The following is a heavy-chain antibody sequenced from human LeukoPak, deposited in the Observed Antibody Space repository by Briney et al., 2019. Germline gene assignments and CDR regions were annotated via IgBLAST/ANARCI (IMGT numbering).Heavy chain of an antibody. CDR3: ARGGYYDFWSGFIRDYMDV. CDR1: GYTFTSYY. Sequence: ALVKVSCKASGYTFTSYYMHWVRQAPGQGLEWMGVINPSGGSTSYAQKFQGRVTMTRDTPTSTVYMELSSLRSEDTAVYYCARGGYYDFWSGFIRDYMDVWGIGTTVTVSS. J-gene: IGHJ6*03. D-gene: IGHD3-3*01. CDR2: INPSGGST. V-gene: IGHV1-46*01.